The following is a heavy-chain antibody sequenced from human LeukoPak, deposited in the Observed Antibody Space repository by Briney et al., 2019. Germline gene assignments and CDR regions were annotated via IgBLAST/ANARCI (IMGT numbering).Heavy chain of an antibody. J-gene: IGHJ4*02. CDR1: GFTFSSYS. Sequence: GGSLRLSCAASGFTFSSYSMNWVRQAPGKGLEWVSSISSSSSYIYYADSVKGRFTISRDNAKNSLYLQMNSLRAEDTAVYYCARDPSGGDFWSGYYTRNEYYFDYWGQGTLVTVSS. V-gene: IGHV3-21*01. CDR3: ARDPSGGDFWSGYYTRNEYYFDY. CDR2: ISSSSSYI. D-gene: IGHD3-3*01.